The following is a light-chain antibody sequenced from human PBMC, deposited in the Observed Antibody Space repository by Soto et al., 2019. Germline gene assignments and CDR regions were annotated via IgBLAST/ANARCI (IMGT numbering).Light chain of an antibody. Sequence: QSVLTQPASVSGSPGQSITISCTGTTGDVGGYNYVSWYQQHPGKAPKLMIFEVSNRPSRVSDRFSGSKSGNTASLTISGLQAEDEADYYCCSYTTSSTRVFGTGTQLTVL. CDR2: EVS. J-gene: IGLJ1*01. CDR3: CSYTTSSTRV. CDR1: TGDVGGYNY. V-gene: IGLV2-14*01.